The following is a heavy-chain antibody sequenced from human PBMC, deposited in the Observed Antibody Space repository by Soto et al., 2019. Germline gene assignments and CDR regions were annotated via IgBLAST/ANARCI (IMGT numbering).Heavy chain of an antibody. CDR1: GGTFSSDA. Sequence: GASVKVSCKASGGTFSSDAMSWVRQDPGQGREWRGGIIPIFGTANYAQKFQGRVTITADESTSTAYMELSRLGSEDTAVYYCARDLSLELQYLDYWGQGTLVTVSS. CDR2: IIPIFGTA. D-gene: IGHD1-7*01. J-gene: IGHJ4*02. V-gene: IGHV1-69*13. CDR3: ARDLSLELQYLDY.